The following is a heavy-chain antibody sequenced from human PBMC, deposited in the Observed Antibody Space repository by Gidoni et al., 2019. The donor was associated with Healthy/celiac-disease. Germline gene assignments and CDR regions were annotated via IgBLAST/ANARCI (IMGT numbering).Heavy chain of an antibody. CDR3: ARDPGVYCGGDCYPGY. V-gene: IGHV4-61*02. CDR1: GGSISSGSYY. J-gene: IGHJ4*02. D-gene: IGHD2-21*02. CDR2: IYTSGST. Sequence: QVQLQESGPGLVKPSQTLSLTCTVSGGSISSGSYYWSWIRQPAGKGLEWIGRIYTSGSTNYNPSLKSRVTISVDTSKNQFSLKLSSVTAADTAVYYCARDPGVYCGGDCYPGYWGQGTLVTVSS.